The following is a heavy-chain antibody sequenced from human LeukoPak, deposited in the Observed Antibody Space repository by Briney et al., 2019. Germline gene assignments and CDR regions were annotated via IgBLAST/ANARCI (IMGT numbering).Heavy chain of an antibody. CDR2: IYYSGCT. Sequence: PSETLSLTRTVSGGSISSSSYYWGWIRQPPGKGLEWVGSIYYSGCTYYNPSLKSRVTISVDTSKNQFSLKLSSVTAADTAVYYCARELVVPATNWFDPWGQGTLVTVSS. CDR1: GGSISSSSYY. CDR3: ARELVVPATNWFDP. V-gene: IGHV4-39*07. J-gene: IGHJ5*02. D-gene: IGHD2-2*01.